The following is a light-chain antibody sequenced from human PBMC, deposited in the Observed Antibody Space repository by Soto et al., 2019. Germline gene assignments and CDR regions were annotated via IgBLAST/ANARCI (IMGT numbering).Light chain of an antibody. CDR1: QSISKY. Sequence: IPMTQSPSSLSCSVGGRVTLTFRASQSISKYLHWYQQKPGKAPKLLIYKASTLKSGVPSRFSGSGSGTEFTLTISSLQPEDFATYYCQQLNSYPLSFGGGTKVDIK. CDR2: KAS. CDR3: QQLNSYPLS. V-gene: IGKV1-9*01. J-gene: IGKJ4*01.